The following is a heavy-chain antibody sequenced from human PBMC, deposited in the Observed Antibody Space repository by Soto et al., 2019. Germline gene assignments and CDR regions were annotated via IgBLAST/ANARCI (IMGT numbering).Heavy chain of an antibody. CDR1: GGSISSYY. J-gene: IGHJ4*02. CDR3: ARSRYPAADHY. D-gene: IGHD2-2*01. CDR2: IYYSGST. Sequence: PSGTLSLTCTVSGGSISSYYWSWIRQPPGKGLEYIGYIYYSGSTNYNPSLKSRVTISLDTSKNQFSLKLSSVTAADTAVYYCARSRYPAADHYWGQGTLVTVSS. V-gene: IGHV4-59*08.